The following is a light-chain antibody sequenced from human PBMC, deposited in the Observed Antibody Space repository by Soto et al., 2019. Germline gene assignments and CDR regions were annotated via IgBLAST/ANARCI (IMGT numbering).Light chain of an antibody. V-gene: IGKV1-39*01. J-gene: IGKJ1*01. CDR1: QSISSY. CDR2: SAS. CDR3: QESVNTPWP. Sequence: DIQMTQSPSSLSASVGDRVTITCRASQSISSYLNWYQQKPGKAPNLLIYSASSLQSGVPSRFSGSGSGADITISVSRLQHEDFASNYCQESVNTPWPFGQGTKVEIK.